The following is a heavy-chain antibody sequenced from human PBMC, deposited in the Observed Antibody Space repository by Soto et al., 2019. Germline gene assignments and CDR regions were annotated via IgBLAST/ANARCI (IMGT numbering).Heavy chain of an antibody. V-gene: IGHV1-3*01. CDR2: INGGNGNT. D-gene: IGHD6-13*01. Sequence: ASVKVSCKASGNTVPNYAIHWVRQAPGQRLEWMGWINGGNGNTYYSEHFQGRVTFTRDTSAGTVYMELRSLRSDDTAVYYCARVIAAAVDFDYWGQGTLVTVSS. CDR3: ARVIAAAVDFDY. CDR1: GNTVPNYA. J-gene: IGHJ4*02.